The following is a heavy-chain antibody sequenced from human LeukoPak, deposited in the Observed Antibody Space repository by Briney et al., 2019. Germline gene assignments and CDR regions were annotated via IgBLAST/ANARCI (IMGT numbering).Heavy chain of an antibody. Sequence: PGGSLRLSCAASGFTFSDCYMSWIRQAPGKGLEWVSYISSSGSTIYYADSVKGRFTISRDNAKNSLYLQMNSLRAEDTAVYYCARASGRVVAYYFDYWGQGTLVTVSS. V-gene: IGHV3-11*04. CDR2: ISSSGSTI. D-gene: IGHD2-15*01. CDR3: ARASGRVVAYYFDY. CDR1: GFTFSDCY. J-gene: IGHJ4*02.